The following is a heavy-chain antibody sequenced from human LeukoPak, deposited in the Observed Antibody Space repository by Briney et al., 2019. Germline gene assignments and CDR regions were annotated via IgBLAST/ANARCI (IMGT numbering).Heavy chain of an antibody. V-gene: IGHV3-20*04. CDR3: VRDVSYGAFDI. CDR2: MNWNGGIT. D-gene: IGHD3-10*01. CDR1: GLTFDDHG. J-gene: IGHJ3*02. Sequence: GGSLRLSCAASGLTFDDHGMTWVRQGPGNGLEWVSGMNWNGGITVYADSVQGRFAISRYNAKISLYLQMNSLRAEDTAFYYCVRDVSYGAFDIWGQGTRVTVSS.